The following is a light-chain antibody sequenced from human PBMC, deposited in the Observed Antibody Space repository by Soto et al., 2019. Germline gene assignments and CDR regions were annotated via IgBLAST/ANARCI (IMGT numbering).Light chain of an antibody. CDR3: QQYKNYGLWT. J-gene: IGKJ1*01. Sequence: DIQMTQSPSTLSASVGDRVTITCRATQSVSSWLAWYQQRPGKAPKLLIYKASSLERGVPSRFSGSGSGAEFTLTISSLQPDDFATYYCQQYKNYGLWTFGQGTKVEIK. CDR2: KAS. V-gene: IGKV1-5*03. CDR1: QSVSSW.